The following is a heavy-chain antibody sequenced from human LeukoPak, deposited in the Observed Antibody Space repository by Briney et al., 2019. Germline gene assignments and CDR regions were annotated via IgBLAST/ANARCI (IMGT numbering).Heavy chain of an antibody. Sequence: ASVKVSCKASGGTFSSYAVSWVRQAPGQGLEWMGGIIPIFGSANYAQKFRGRVTVTADESTNTAYMELSSLRSEDTAVYYCARSSGFLEWLFAEHFDYWGQGTLVTVSS. D-gene: IGHD3-3*01. J-gene: IGHJ4*02. CDR3: ARSSGFLEWLFAEHFDY. V-gene: IGHV1-69*13. CDR2: IIPIFGSA. CDR1: GGTFSSYA.